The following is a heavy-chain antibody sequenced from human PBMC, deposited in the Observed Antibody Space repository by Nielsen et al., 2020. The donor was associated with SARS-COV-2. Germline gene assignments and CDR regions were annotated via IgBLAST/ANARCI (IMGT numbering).Heavy chain of an antibody. CDR2: IYGDGSTR. CDR1: GFAFSKYA. J-gene: IGHJ4*02. D-gene: IGHD6-19*01. CDR3: ANIAVAAKGGY. V-gene: IGHV3-23*03. Sequence: GESLKISCAAPGFAFSKYAMSWVRQAPGKGLEWVSIIYGDGSTRYYADSAKGRFSISRDNSKNTLYLQVNSLRAEDTAIYYCANIAVAAKGGYWGQGTLVTVSS.